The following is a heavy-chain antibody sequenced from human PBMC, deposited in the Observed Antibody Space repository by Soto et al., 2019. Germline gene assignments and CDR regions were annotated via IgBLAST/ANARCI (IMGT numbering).Heavy chain of an antibody. CDR1: GGSIGSYY. D-gene: IGHD1-26*01. V-gene: IGHV4-59*08. J-gene: IGHJ4*02. CDR3: ARRYGGNLDY. Sequence: QVQLQESGPGLVKPSETLSLTCTVSGGSIGSYYWSWIRQPPGKGLEWIGYIYYSGSTNYNPSLKSRVTISVDTSKTQIPLKLSSLTAADPAVYYCARRYGGNLDYWGQGTLVTVSS. CDR2: IYYSGST.